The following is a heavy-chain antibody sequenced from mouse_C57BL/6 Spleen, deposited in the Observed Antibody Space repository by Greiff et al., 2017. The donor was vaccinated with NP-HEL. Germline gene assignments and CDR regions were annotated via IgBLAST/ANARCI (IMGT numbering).Heavy chain of an antibody. V-gene: IGHV2-2*01. CDR2: IWSGGST. D-gene: IGHD1-1*01. Sequence: QVQLKQSGPGLVQPSQSLSITCTVSGFSLTSYGVHWVRQSPGKGLEWLGVIWSGGSTDYNAAFISRLSISKDNSNGQVFFKINSLQADDTAIYYCARKDHYGSSYGYAMDYWGQGTSVTVSS. J-gene: IGHJ4*01. CDR1: GFSLTSYG. CDR3: ARKDHYGSSYGYAMDY.